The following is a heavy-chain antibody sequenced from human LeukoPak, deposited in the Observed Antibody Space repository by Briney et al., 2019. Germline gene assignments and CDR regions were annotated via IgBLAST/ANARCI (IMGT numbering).Heavy chain of an antibody. CDR1: GYSISSGYY. J-gene: IGHJ5*02. CDR3: ARDGRWGNWFDP. Sequence: SETLSLTCAVSGYSISSGYYWGWIRQPPGKGLEWIGSIYHSGSTNYNPSLKSRVTISVDTSKNQFSLKLSSVTAADTAVYYCARDGRWGNWFDPWGQGTLVTVSS. CDR2: IYHSGST. D-gene: IGHD4-23*01. V-gene: IGHV4-38-2*02.